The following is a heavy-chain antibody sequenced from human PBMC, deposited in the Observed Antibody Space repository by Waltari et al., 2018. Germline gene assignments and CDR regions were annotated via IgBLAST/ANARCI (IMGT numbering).Heavy chain of an antibody. CDR1: GFIFNIYD. J-gene: IGHJ6*02. Sequence: EVQLVESGGGLVKPGGSLRLSCAASGFIFNIYDMNWVRQAPGKGVRWVSSISSSSTYIYYADSVKGRFTISRDNAKNSLYLQMNSLRAEDTAVYYCARVFYSSMGNFGMDVWGQGTTVTVSS. V-gene: IGHV3-21*01. CDR3: ARVFYSSMGNFGMDV. D-gene: IGHD6-13*01. CDR2: ISSSSTYI.